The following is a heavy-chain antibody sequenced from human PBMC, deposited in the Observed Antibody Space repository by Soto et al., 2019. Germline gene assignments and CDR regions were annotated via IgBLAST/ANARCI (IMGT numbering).Heavy chain of an antibody. CDR1: GFNFIRYG. J-gene: IGHJ4*02. D-gene: IGHD2-2*01. V-gene: IGHV3-33*05. CDR3: ARDADTSNHFSCFDS. Sequence: GGSLRLSCAASGFNFIRYGMHWVRQAPGKGLEWIAGMSSDGSYTPYADSMKGRFTISRDNPKNTLFLQMHSLRAEDTAGYFCARDADTSNHFSCFDSWGQGTPVTVSS. CDR2: MSSDGSYT.